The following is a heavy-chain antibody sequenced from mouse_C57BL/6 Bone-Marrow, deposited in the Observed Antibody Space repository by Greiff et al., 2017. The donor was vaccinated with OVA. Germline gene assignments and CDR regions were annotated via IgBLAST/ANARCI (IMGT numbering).Heavy chain of an antibody. CDR2: IDPENGDT. Sequence: DVQLQESGAELVRPGASVKLSCTASGFNIKDDYMHWVKQRPEQGLEWIGWIDPENGDTEYASKFQGKATITADTSSNTAYLQLSSLTSEDTAVYYCTTGGWDWFAYWGQGTLVTVSA. CDR3: TTGGWDWFAY. CDR1: GFNIKDDY. V-gene: IGHV14-4*01. D-gene: IGHD3-3*01. J-gene: IGHJ3*01.